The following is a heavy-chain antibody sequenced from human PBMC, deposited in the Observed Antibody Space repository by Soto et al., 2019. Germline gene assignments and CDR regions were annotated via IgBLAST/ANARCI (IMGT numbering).Heavy chain of an antibody. CDR2: IIPIFGTA. J-gene: IGHJ6*02. CDR1: GGTFSSYA. CDR3: ARANPGLYYYGSGSYSRSAGMDV. V-gene: IGHV1-69*13. Sequence: GASVKVSCKASGGTFSSYAISWVRQAPGQGLEWMGGIIPIFGTANYAQKFQGRVTITADESTSTAYMELSSLRSEDTAVYYCARANPGLYYYGSGSYSRSAGMDVWGQGTTVTVSS. D-gene: IGHD3-10*01.